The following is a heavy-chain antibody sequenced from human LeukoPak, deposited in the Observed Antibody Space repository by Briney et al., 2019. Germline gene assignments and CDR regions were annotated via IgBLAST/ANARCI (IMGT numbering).Heavy chain of an antibody. CDR1: GFIFSNYW. V-gene: IGHV3-7*01. J-gene: IGHJ4*02. CDR3: ARGAYYDYVWGSYLFDY. Sequence: PGGSLRLSCAVSGFIFSNYWMSWVRQAPGKGLEWVANIKQDGSEKYYVDSVKGRFTMSRDNAKKSLYVQMNSLRVEDTAVYYCARGAYYDYVWGSYLFDYWGQGTLVTVSS. D-gene: IGHD3-16*02. CDR2: IKQDGSEK.